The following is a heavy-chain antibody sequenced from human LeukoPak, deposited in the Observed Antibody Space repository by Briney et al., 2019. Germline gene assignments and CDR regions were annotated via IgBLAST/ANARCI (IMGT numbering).Heavy chain of an antibody. CDR1: GYSFTGYY. CDR3: AGDRASGYPDYYFDY. V-gene: IGHV1-2*02. D-gene: IGHD3-3*01. J-gene: IGHJ4*02. CDR2: INPNNGGT. Sequence: ASVKVSCKTSGYSFTGYYIHWVRQAPGQGLEWMGWINPNNGGTNYAHNRVTMTRDTSIRTVYMELTRLTSDDTAVYYCAGDRASGYPDYYFDYWGQGTLVTVSS.